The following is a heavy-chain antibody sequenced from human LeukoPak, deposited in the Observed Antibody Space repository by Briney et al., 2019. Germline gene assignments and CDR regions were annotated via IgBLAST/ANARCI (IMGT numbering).Heavy chain of an antibody. CDR1: GFNLSDYY. CDR3: AKGPYYDILTGYFDY. D-gene: IGHD3-9*01. J-gene: IGHJ4*02. V-gene: IGHV3-9*01. Sequence: GGSLRLSCAASGFNLSDYYMSWVRQAPGKGLEWVSGISWNSGSIGYADSVKGRFTISRDNAKNSLYLQMNSLRAEDTALYYCAKGPYYDILTGYFDYWGQGTLVTVSS. CDR2: ISWNSGSI.